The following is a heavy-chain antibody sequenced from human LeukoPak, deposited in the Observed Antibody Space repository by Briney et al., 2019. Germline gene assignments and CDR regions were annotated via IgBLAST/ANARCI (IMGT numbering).Heavy chain of an antibody. D-gene: IGHD3-10*02. J-gene: IGHJ6*04. Sequence: GVSVSLFCAVSRLIFRIYEMNWARRARGKGLEGVLYISSSCCTIFCADSVKGLFTISRDNAKNSLYLQMNSLRAEDTAVYYCAEHGNTMIGGVWGKGTPVTISS. CDR3: AEHGNTMIGGV. CDR1: RLIFRIYE. CDR2: ISSSCCTI. V-gene: IGHV3-48*03.